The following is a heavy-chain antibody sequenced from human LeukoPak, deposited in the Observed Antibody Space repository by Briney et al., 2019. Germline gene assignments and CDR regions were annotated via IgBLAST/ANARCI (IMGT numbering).Heavy chain of an antibody. CDR1: GGSISSYY. CDR3: ARQLVRKTVDLTSLGD. CDR2: IHCRASP. J-gene: IGHJ4*02. Sequence: SETLSLTCTVSGGSISSYYWSWIRQPPGKGLEWIGFIHCRASPTYNPSRKSRVTIAVNTSKNQFSQKLSSVTAADTAVYYCARQLVRKTVDLTSLGDWGQGTLVTVSS. V-gene: IGHV4-59*08. D-gene: IGHD4-23*01.